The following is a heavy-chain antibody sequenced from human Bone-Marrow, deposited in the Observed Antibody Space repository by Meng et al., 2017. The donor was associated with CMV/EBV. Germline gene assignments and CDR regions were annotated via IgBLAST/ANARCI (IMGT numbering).Heavy chain of an antibody. Sequence: SVKVSCKASGGTFSSYAISWVRQAPGQGLEWMGGIIPIFGTANYAQKFQGRVTITTDESTSTAYMELSSLRSEDTAVYYCARGETHSSSSHYYYGMDVWGQGTTVTVSS. D-gene: IGHD6-6*01. CDR1: GGTFSSYA. CDR2: IIPIFGTA. CDR3: ARGETHSSSSHYYYGMDV. V-gene: IGHV1-69*05. J-gene: IGHJ6*02.